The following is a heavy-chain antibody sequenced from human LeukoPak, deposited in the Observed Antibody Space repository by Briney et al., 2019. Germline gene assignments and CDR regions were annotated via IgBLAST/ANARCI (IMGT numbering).Heavy chain of an antibody. CDR3: TSGGGIVATSFY. CDR1: GFTFSGSA. V-gene: IGHV3-73*01. CDR2: IRSKANSYAT. D-gene: IGHD5-12*01. J-gene: IGHJ4*02. Sequence: PGGSLRLSCAASGFTFSGSAMHWVRQASGKGLEWVGRIRSKANSYATEYAASAKGRFTISRDDSKNTAYLQMNSLKTEDTAVYYCTSGGGIVATSFYWGQGTLVTVSS.